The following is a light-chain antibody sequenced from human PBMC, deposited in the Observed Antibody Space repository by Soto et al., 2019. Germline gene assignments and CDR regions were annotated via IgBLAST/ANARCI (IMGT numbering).Light chain of an antibody. Sequence: VQRTQAPSSLSASVGDRVTITCRASQRISKSLNWYQQKPGKAPKLLIYDASTLHSGVPSRFSGSGSGTEFTLTISSLQPEDFATYYCQQFNSYPITFGQGTRLEIK. CDR1: QRISKS. CDR2: DAS. V-gene: IGKV1-17*01. J-gene: IGKJ5*01. CDR3: QQFNSYPIT.